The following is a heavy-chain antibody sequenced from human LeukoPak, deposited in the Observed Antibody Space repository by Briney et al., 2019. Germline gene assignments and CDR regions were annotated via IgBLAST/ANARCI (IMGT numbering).Heavy chain of an antibody. D-gene: IGHD3-10*01. J-gene: IGHJ4*02. CDR3: ANKGDEFGELLYTWFDY. Sequence: PGGSLRLSCAASGFTFSSYGMHWVRQAPGKGLEWVSAISGSGGSTYYADSVKGRFTISRDNSKNTLYLQMNSLRAEDTAVYYCANKGDEFGELLYTWFDYWGQGTLVTVSS. CDR2: ISGSGGST. CDR1: GFTFSSYG. V-gene: IGHV3-23*01.